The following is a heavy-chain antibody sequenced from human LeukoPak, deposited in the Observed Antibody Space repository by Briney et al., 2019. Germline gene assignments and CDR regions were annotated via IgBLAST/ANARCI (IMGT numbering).Heavy chain of an antibody. J-gene: IGHJ6*02. CDR3: AREGVHGMDV. CDR1: GGSISSSNYN. Sequence: SETLSLTCTVSGGSISSSNYNWAWIRQPPGKGLEWIGSIYYRGSTYYNPSLKSRVTISVDTSKNQFSLKLSSVTAADTAVYYCAREGVHGMDVWGQGTTVTVS. CDR2: IYYRGST. V-gene: IGHV4-39*01. D-gene: IGHD3-10*01.